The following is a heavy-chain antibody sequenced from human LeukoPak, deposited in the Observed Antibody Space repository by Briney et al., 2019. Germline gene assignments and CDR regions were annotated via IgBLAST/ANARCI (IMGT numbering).Heavy chain of an antibody. Sequence: SQTLSLTCTVSGVSISSGGYYWSWIRQHPGKGLEWIGYIYYSGSTYYNPSLKSRVTISVDTSKNQFSLKLSSVTAADTAVYYCGGSGYDLFILSWGQGTLVTVSS. J-gene: IGHJ4*02. CDR3: GGSGYDLFILS. CDR1: GVSISSGGYY. D-gene: IGHD5-12*01. V-gene: IGHV4-31*03. CDR2: IYYSGST.